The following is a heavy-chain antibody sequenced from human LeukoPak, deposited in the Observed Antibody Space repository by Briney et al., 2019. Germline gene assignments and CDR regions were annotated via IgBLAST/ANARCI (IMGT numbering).Heavy chain of an antibody. V-gene: IGHV3-15*01. CDR1: GFTFSNAW. Sequence: KPGGSLTLSCAASGFTFSNAWMSWVRQAPGKGLEWVGRIKSKTDGGTTDYAAPVKGRFTISRDDSKNTLYLQMNSLKTEDTAVYYCTTDPRITMIVVVSNWSQGTLVTVSS. D-gene: IGHD3-22*01. J-gene: IGHJ4*02. CDR3: TTDPRITMIVVVSN. CDR2: IKSKTDGGTT.